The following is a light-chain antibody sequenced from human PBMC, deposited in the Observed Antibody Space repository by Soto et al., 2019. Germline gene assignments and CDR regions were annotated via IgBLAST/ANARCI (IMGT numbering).Light chain of an antibody. CDR1: GSDIGTYNL. CDR3: CSYADTDTLI. V-gene: IGLV2-23*01. J-gene: IGLJ2*01. Sequence: HSVLTQPASVSGSPGQSITISCTGTGSDIGTYNLVSWYQQHPGGVPKLIIYVATQRPSGVSNRFSGSKSGNTASLTISGLQAEDEADYYCCSYADTDTLIFGGGTKVTVL. CDR2: VAT.